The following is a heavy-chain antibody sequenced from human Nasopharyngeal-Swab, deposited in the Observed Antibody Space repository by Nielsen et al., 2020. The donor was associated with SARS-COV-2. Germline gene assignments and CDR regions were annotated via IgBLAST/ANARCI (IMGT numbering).Heavy chain of an antibody. CDR1: GFTFSSYA. Sequence: GESLKISCAASGFTFSSYAMHWVRQAPGKGLEWVAVISYDGSNKYYADSVKGRFTTSRDNSKNTLYLQMNSLRAEDTAVYYCARGGVNNWFDPWGQGTLVTVSS. CDR2: ISYDGSNK. J-gene: IGHJ5*02. CDR3: ARGGVNNWFDP. D-gene: IGHD2-8*01. V-gene: IGHV3-30-3*01.